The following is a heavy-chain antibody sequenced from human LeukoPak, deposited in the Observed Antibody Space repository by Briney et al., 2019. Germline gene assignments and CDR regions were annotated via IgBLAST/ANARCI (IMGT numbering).Heavy chain of an antibody. J-gene: IGHJ3*02. CDR2: ISYDGSNT. CDR1: GFTFSNFG. Sequence: GGSLRLSCVASGFTFSNFGVNWVRQAPGKGLEWLAIISYDGSNTYYADSVKGRFTISRDNSKSTLYLQLNSLRAEDTAVYYCAIPAPITIFGPFDIWGQGTMITVSS. V-gene: IGHV3-30*04. CDR3: AIPAPITIFGPFDI. D-gene: IGHD3-3*01.